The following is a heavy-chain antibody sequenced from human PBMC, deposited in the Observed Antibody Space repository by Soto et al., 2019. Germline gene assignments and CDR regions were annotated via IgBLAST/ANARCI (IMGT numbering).Heavy chain of an antibody. J-gene: IGHJ4*02. CDR3: ARDRGAVTGPYFDH. V-gene: IGHV3-11*05. Sequence: QAQLEESGGGLVKPGGSLRLSCAASGFPFSGFYMSWVRQAPGKGLEYISFISSSGTSANYADSVKGRFTISRDNSKNSLYLQMNSLRTEDTAVYYCARDRGAVTGPYFDHWGQGALVTVSS. CDR1: GFPFSGFY. CDR2: ISSSGTSA. D-gene: IGHD6-19*01.